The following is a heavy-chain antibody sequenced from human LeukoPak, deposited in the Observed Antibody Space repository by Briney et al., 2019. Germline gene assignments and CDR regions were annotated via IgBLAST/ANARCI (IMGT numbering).Heavy chain of an antibody. J-gene: IGHJ4*02. CDR1: GGTFISYA. CDR2: IIPIFGTA. CDR3: ARGPDFSGYKDY. V-gene: IGHV1-69*01. Sequence: SVKVSCKASGGTFISYAISWVRQAPGQGLEWMGGIIPIFGTANYAQKFQGRVTITADESTSTAYMELSSLRSEDTAVYYCARGPDFSGYKDYWGQGTLVTVSS. D-gene: IGHD1-14*01.